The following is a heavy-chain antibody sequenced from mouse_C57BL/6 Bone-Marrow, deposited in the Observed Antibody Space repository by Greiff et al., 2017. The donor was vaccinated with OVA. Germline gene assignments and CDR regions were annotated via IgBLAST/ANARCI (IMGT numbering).Heavy chain of an antibody. D-gene: IGHD1-1*01. V-gene: IGHV1-80*01. CDR2: IYPGDGDT. CDR3: ASGELYYYDY. CDR1: GYAFSSYW. Sequence: VQLQESGAELVKPGASVKISCKASGYAFSSYWMNWVKQRPGKGLEWIGQIYPGDGDTNYNGKFKGQATLTADKSSSTAYMQLSSLTSEDSAVYFCASGELYYYDYWGQSTTLTVSS. J-gene: IGHJ2*01.